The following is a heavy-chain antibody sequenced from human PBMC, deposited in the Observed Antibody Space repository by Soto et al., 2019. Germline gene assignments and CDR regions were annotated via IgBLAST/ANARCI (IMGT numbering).Heavy chain of an antibody. CDR1: GFTFNSYS. V-gene: IGHV3-21*01. Sequence: GSLRLSCAASGFTFNSYSMNWVRQAPGKGLEWVSSISSSSTFIYDADSVKSRFSISRDNAKNSLFLQMNSLRAEDTAVYFCARGRPSGYSYYGMDVWGQGTTVTVSS. CDR2: ISSSSTFI. D-gene: IGHD6-19*01. CDR3: ARGRPSGYSYYGMDV. J-gene: IGHJ6*02.